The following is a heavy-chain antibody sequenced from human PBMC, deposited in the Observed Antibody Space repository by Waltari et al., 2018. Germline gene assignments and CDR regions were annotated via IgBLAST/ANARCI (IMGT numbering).Heavy chain of an antibody. J-gene: IGHJ3*01. CDR3: ARAFQYGGTSHFDD. Sequence: EVQLEESGGGVVQPGGSLRLSCAVSGLNFSDYYMAWVSQAPGKGLEWVARSRNKANSYTTEYAASVKGRFTISRDDSKNSLNLQMNSLETDDTAVYFCARAFQYGGTSHFDDWGQGTMVTVSS. CDR2: SRNKANSYTT. D-gene: IGHD1-26*01. V-gene: IGHV3-72*01. CDR1: GLNFSDYY.